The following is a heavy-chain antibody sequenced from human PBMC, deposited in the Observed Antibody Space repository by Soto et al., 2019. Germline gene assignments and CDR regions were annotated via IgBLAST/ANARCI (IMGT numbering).Heavy chain of an antibody. V-gene: IGHV1-2*02. CDR2: INPNSGGT. CDR3: AGDEGDIVVVTAAILHNWFDP. Sequence: GASVKVSCKASGYTFTGYYMHWVRQAPGQGLEWMGWINPNSGGTNYAQKFQGRVTMTRDTSISTAYMELSRLRSDDTAVYYCAGDEGDIVVVTAAILHNWFDPSGQGTLVTLYS. CDR1: GYTFTGYY. D-gene: IGHD2-2*01. J-gene: IGHJ5*02.